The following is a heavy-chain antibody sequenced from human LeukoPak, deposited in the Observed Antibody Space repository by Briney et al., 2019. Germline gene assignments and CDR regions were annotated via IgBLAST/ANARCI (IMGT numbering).Heavy chain of an antibody. CDR3: ARRGGYDYYFDY. CDR1: GGSISSSSYY. CDR2: IYYSGST. V-gene: IGHV4-39*01. D-gene: IGHD5-12*01. J-gene: IGHJ4*02. Sequence: SETQSLTCTVSGGSISSSSYYWGWIRQPPGKGLEWIGSIYYSGSTYYNPSLKSRVTISVDTSKNQFSLKLSSVTAADTAVYYCARRGGYDYYFDYWGQETLVTVSS.